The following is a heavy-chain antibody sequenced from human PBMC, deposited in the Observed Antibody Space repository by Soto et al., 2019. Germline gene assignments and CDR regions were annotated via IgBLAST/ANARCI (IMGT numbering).Heavy chain of an antibody. V-gene: IGHV4-31*03. CDR2: IYYSGST. Sequence: PSETLSLTCTVSGGSISSGGYYWSWIRQHPGKGLEWIGYIYYSGSTYYNPSLKSRVTISVDTSKNQFSLKLSSVTAADTAVYYCARRRYYYDSSGYYPPAFDYWGQGTLVTVSS. D-gene: IGHD3-22*01. CDR1: GGSISSGGYY. CDR3: ARRRYYYDSSGYYPPAFDY. J-gene: IGHJ4*02.